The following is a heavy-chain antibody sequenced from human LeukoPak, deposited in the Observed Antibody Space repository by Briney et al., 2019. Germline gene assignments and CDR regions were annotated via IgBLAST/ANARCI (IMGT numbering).Heavy chain of an antibody. CDR3: TRGSSGRRDN. Sequence: SVKVSCKASGYTFTSCDINWVRQATGQGLEWMGWMKANSGKTGSGQSLQGRITMTRDISIGTAYMELSNLTSEGTAIYYCTRGSSGRRDNWGQGTLDRVS. CDR1: GYTFTSCD. V-gene: IGHV1-8*01. J-gene: IGHJ4*02. D-gene: IGHD6-19*01. CDR2: MKANSGKT.